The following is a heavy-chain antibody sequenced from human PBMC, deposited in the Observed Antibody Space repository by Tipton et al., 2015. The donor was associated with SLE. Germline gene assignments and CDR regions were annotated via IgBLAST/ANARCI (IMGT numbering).Heavy chain of an antibody. CDR2: IHYSGTT. J-gene: IGHJ3*02. CDR3: VSSGYRLGTFES. D-gene: IGHD3-9*01. Sequence: TLSLTCTVSGVSISSGCYFWNWMRPYPGQGLEWSGSIHYSGTTHHNPSLKSRVTLAVDTSKNQFSLKLSVVTAADTAVYYCVSSGYRLGTFESWGQGTMVTVSS. CDR1: GVSISSGCYF. V-gene: IGHV4-31*03.